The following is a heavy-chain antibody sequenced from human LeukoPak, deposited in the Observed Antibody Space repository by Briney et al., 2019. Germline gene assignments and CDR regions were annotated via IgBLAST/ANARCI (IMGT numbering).Heavy chain of an antibody. Sequence: GASVEVSCKVSGYTLTELSMHWVRQAPGKGLEWMGGFDPEDGETIYAQKFQGRVTMTEDTSTDTAYMELSSLRSEDTAVHYCATDSVGATAGTLDYWGQGTLVTVSS. D-gene: IGHD1-26*01. J-gene: IGHJ4*02. V-gene: IGHV1-24*01. CDR2: FDPEDGET. CDR3: ATDSVGATAGTLDY. CDR1: GYTLTELS.